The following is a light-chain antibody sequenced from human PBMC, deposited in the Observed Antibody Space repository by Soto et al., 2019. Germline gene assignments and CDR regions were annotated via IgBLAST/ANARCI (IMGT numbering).Light chain of an antibody. CDR3: QQYDSYWRT. Sequence: DIQMTQSPSSLSASVGDRVTITCRASQSISRDLNWYQQKPGKAPKLLIYKASSLESGVPSRFSGSASGTEFTLTISSLQPDDSATYYCQQYDSYWRTFGQGTKVDIK. CDR1: QSISRD. J-gene: IGKJ1*01. CDR2: KAS. V-gene: IGKV1-5*03.